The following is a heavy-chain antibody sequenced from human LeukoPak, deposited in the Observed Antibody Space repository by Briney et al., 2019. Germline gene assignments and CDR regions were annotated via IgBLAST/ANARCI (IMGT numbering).Heavy chain of an antibody. V-gene: IGHV4-59*11. Sequence: SETLSLTCTVSGGSFSSHYWSGIRQPAGKGLEGIGYISYIVSTNYNPSLKSRVTISVDTSKNQFSLKLSSVTAADTAVYYCARDPTTVTKGLDIWGQGTMVTVSS. CDR2: ISYIVST. CDR1: GGSFSSHY. J-gene: IGHJ3*02. CDR3: ARDPTTVTKGLDI. D-gene: IGHD4-17*01.